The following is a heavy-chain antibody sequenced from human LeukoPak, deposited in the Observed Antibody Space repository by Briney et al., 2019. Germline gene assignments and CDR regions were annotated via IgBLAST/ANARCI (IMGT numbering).Heavy chain of an antibody. CDR1: GVSISSGGYS. D-gene: IGHD5-18*01. CDR2: IYHSGST. CDR3: ARGTAMVPFDY. V-gene: IGHV4-30-2*01. Sequence: SETLSLTCAVSGVSISSGGYSWSWIRQPPGKGLEWIGYIYHSGSTYYNPSLKSRVTISVDRSKNQFSLKLSSVTAADTAVYYCARGTAMVPFDYWGQGTLVTVSS. J-gene: IGHJ4*02.